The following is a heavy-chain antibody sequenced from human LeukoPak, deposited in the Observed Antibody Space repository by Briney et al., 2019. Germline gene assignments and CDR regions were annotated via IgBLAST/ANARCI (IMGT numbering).Heavy chain of an antibody. V-gene: IGHV3-66*01. CDR1: GFTVSNNY. J-gene: IGHJ4*02. D-gene: IGHD3-16*01. Sequence: GGSLRLSCAASGFTVSNNYMSWVRQAPGKGLEWVSVIYSGGSTYYADSVKGRFTISRDISKNTLYLQMNSLTAEDTAVYYCARVGYTSSGGERYSFDYGGQGTLVTVS. CDR3: ARVGYTSSGGERYSFDY. CDR2: IYSGGST.